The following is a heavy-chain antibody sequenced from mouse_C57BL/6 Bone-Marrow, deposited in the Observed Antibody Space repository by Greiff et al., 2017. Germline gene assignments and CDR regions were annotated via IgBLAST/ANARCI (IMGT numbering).Heavy chain of an antibody. V-gene: IGHV5-9-1*02. D-gene: IGHD2-1*01. CDR1: GFTFSSYA. CDR3: TNYGNCDAMDY. CDR2: ISSGGDYI. J-gene: IGHJ4*01. Sequence: EVKLMESGEGLVKPGGSLKLSCAASGFTFSSYAMSWVRQTPEKRLEWVAYISSGGDYIYYADTVKGRFTISRDNARNTLYLQMSSLKSEDTAMYYYTNYGNCDAMDYWGQGTSVTVTS.